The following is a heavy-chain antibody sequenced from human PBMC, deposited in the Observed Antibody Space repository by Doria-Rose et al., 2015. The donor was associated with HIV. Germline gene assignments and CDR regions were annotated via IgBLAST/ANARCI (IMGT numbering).Heavy chain of an antibody. CDR3: ARIKSSRWYHKYYFDF. D-gene: IGHD6-13*01. J-gene: IGHJ4*02. CDR2: IFSDDER. CDR1: GVSLSSPGMG. Sequence: VTLKESGPVLVKPTETLTLTCTVSGVSLSSPGMGVSWIRQPPGKALEWLANIFSDDERSYKTSLKSRLTISRGTSKSQVVLTMTDMDPVDTATYYCARIKSSRWYHKYYFDFWGQGTLAIVSA. V-gene: IGHV2-26*01.